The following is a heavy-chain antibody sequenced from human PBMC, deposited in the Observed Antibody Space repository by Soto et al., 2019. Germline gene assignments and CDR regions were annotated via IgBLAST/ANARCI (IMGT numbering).Heavy chain of an antibody. CDR2: ISGSGGST. CDR1: GFTFSSYA. Sequence: GGSLRLSCAASGFTFSSYAMSWVRQAPGKGLEWVSAISGSGGSTYYADSVKGRFTISRDNSKNTLYLQMNSLRAEDTAVFYCSKDSSFRELHNDAFDIWGQGTMVTVSS. J-gene: IGHJ3*02. V-gene: IGHV3-23*01. D-gene: IGHD3-10*01. CDR3: SKDSSFRELHNDAFDI.